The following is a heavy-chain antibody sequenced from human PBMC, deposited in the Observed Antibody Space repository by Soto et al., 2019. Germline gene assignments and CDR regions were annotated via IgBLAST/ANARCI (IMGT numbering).Heavy chain of an antibody. CDR1: GFTFNTYS. D-gene: IGHD4-17*01. J-gene: IGHJ4*02. CDR3: ARAGGTTVTGLWPFDS. Sequence: GGSLRLSCEASGFTFNTYSMHWVRQPPGKGLEWLAAIWYDGTQKYYADSVKGRFIISRDNSKKTLYLEMNSLRAEDTAVYYCARAGGTTVTGLWPFDSWGQGTLVTVSS. V-gene: IGHV3-33*01. CDR2: IWYDGTQK.